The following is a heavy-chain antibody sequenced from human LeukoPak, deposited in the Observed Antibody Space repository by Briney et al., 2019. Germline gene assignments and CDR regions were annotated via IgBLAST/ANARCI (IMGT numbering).Heavy chain of an antibody. D-gene: IGHD6-13*01. V-gene: IGHV3-9*03. J-gene: IGHJ6*03. Sequence: GRSLRLSCAASGFTFDDYAMHWVRQAPRKGLEWVSGISWNSGSIGYADSVKGRFTISRDNAKNSLYLQMNSLRAEDMALYLCPNSTRPYSSRGYKDVWGKGTMVPVSS. CDR3: PNSTRPYSSRGYKDV. CDR1: GFTFDDYA. CDR2: ISWNSGSI.